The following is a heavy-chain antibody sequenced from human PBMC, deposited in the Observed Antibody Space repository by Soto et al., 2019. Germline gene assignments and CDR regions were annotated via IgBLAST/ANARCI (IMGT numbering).Heavy chain of an antibody. D-gene: IGHD6-13*01. CDR3: ACIAAAGFVYGMDV. J-gene: IGHJ6*02. CDR1: GFTFSSYE. CDR2: ISSSGSTI. Sequence: HPGGSLRLSCAASGFTFSSYEMNWVRQAPGKGLEWVSYISSSGSTIYYADSVKGRFTISRDNAKNSLYLQMNSLRAEDTAVYYCACIAAAGFVYGMDVWGQGTTVTVSS. V-gene: IGHV3-48*03.